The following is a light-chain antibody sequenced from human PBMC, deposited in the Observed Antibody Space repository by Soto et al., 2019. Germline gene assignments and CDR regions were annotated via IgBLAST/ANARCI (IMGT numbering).Light chain of an antibody. V-gene: IGKV1-9*01. CDR2: AAS. CDR1: QGISSY. J-gene: IGKJ2*01. Sequence: DLQLTQSPSFLSASVGDRVTITCRASQGISSYLAWYQQKPGKAPKLLIYAASTLQSGVPSRFSGSGSGPEFTLTISSLQPEDFATYYCQQLNSYPYTFGQGTKLEIK. CDR3: QQLNSYPYT.